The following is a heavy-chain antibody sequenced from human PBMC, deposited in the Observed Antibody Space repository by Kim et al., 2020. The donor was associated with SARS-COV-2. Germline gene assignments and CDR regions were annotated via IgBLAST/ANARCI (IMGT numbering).Heavy chain of an antibody. CDR3: ARGGIAAADKRGVFDY. D-gene: IGHD6-13*01. CDR2: INHSGST. J-gene: IGHJ4*01. V-gene: IGHV4-34*01. Sequence: SETLSLTCAVYGGSFSGYYWSWIRQPPGKGLEWIGEINHSGSTNYNPSLKSRVTISVDTSKNQFSLKLSSVTAADTAVYYCARGGIAAADKRGVFDYWG. CDR1: GGSFSGYY.